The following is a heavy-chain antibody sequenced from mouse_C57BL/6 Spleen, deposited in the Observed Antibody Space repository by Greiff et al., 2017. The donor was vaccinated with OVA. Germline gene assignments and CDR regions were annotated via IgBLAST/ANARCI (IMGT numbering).Heavy chain of an antibody. Sequence: QVQLQQSGAELMKPGASVKLSCKATGYTFTGYWIEWVKQRPGHGLEWIGEILPGSGSTNYNEKFKGKAKFTADTSTNTAYMQLSSLTTEDAAIEYCASTTVVAYYFDYWGQGTTLTVSS. CDR2: ILPGSGST. D-gene: IGHD1-1*01. CDR3: ASTTVVAYYFDY. V-gene: IGHV1-9*01. CDR1: GYTFTGYW. J-gene: IGHJ2*01.